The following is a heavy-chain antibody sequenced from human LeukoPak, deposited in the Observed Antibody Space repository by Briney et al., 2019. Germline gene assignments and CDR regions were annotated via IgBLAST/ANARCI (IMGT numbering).Heavy chain of an antibody. D-gene: IGHD1-20*01. J-gene: IGHJ4*02. Sequence: PSETLSLTCTVSGGSISSYYWSWIRQPPGKGLEWIGYIYYSGSTNYNPSFKSRVTISVDTSKNQFSLKLSSATAADTAVYYCARYISGTSQVFDYWGQGTLVTVSS. CDR1: GGSISSYY. CDR3: ARYISGTSQVFDY. V-gene: IGHV4-59*01. CDR2: IYYSGST.